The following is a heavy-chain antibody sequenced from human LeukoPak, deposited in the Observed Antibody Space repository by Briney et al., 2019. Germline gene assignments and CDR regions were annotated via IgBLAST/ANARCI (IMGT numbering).Heavy chain of an antibody. Sequence: PGGSLRLSCSASGFTFRSYGIHWVRQAPGKGLEWVANIKQDGSGKYYVDSVKGRFTISRDNAKNSLYLQMNSLRAEDTAVYYCARDADSSGWIDYWGQGTLVTVSS. D-gene: IGHD6-19*01. J-gene: IGHJ4*02. CDR2: IKQDGSGK. CDR1: GFTFRSYG. CDR3: ARDADSSGWIDY. V-gene: IGHV3-7*01.